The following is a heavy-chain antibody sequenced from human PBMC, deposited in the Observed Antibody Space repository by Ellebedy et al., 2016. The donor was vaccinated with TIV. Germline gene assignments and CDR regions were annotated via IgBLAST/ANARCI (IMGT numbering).Heavy chain of an antibody. J-gene: IGHJ3*02. Sequence: PGGSLRLSCAASGFTFTSYAMSWVRQAPGRGMEWVSLISASGGSTIYADSVQGRFTISRDNSKNTLYLQMSSLRAEDTAVYFCAKDRVYSGNYHDAFDIWGQGTMVSVSS. CDR3: AKDRVYSGNYHDAFDI. CDR1: GFTFTSYA. D-gene: IGHD1-26*01. V-gene: IGHV3-23*01. CDR2: ISASGGST.